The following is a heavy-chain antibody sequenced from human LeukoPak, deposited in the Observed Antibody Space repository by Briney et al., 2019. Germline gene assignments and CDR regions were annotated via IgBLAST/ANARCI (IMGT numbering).Heavy chain of an antibody. CDR2: INPNSGGT. CDR3: ARNQIAAAGSFDY. CDR1: GYTFTGHY. D-gene: IGHD6-13*01. Sequence: ASVKVSCKASGYTFTGHYMHWVRQAPGQGLEWMGWINPNSGGTNYAQKFQGRVTITADESTSAAYMELSSLRSEDTAMYYCARNQIAAAGSFDYWGQGTLVTVSS. J-gene: IGHJ4*02. V-gene: IGHV1-2*02.